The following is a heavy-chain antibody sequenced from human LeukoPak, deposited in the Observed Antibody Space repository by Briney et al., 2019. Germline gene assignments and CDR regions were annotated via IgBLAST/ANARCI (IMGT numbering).Heavy chain of an antibody. CDR1: GFTFSSYA. V-gene: IGHV3-23*01. CDR3: AKWPEGATPKFHY. D-gene: IGHD1-26*01. Sequence: GGSLRLSCAASGFTFSSYAMRWVRQAPGKGLEWVSTISGSGGVTYYPDSVRGRFTISRDNSKNTLHLQMDSLRAEDTAIYYCAKWPEGATPKFHYWGQGTLVTVSS. J-gene: IGHJ4*02. CDR2: ISGSGGVT.